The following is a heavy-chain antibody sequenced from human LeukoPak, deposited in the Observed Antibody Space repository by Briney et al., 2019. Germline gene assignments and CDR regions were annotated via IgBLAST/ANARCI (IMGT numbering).Heavy chain of an antibody. CDR2: ISYDGSNK. J-gene: IGHJ4*02. V-gene: IGHV3-30*03. D-gene: IGHD1-26*01. CDR1: GFTFSDYY. Sequence: PGGSLRLSCAASGFTFSDYYMSWIRQAPGKGLERVAVISYDGSNKYYADSVKGRFTISRDNSKNTLYLQMNSLRAEDTAVYYCARDGTPPATPIGGSYYLHYWGQGTLVTVSS. CDR3: ARDGTPPATPIGGSYYLHY.